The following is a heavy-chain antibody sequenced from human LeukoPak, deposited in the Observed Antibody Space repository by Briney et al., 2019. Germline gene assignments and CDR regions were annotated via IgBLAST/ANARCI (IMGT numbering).Heavy chain of an antibody. D-gene: IGHD3-9*01. J-gene: IGHJ4*02. Sequence: SETLSLTCTVSGGSISSYYWSWIRQPPGKGLEWIGYIYYSGSTNYNPSLKSRVTLSVDTSKNQSSLKLSSVTAADTAVYYCARERPSYYDILTGYYPRSLPYYFDYWGQGTLVTVSS. CDR2: IYYSGST. CDR3: ARERPSYYDILTGYYPRSLPYYFDY. V-gene: IGHV4-59*01. CDR1: GGSISSYY.